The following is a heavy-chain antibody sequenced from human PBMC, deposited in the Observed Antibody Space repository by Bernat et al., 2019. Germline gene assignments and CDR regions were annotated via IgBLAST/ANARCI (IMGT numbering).Heavy chain of an antibody. J-gene: IGHJ5*01. CDR2: INPYNGNT. CDR1: GYTFINYG. V-gene: IGHV1-18*01. D-gene: IGHD2-2*01. CDR3: AAPPSQVPAANIWFDP. Sequence: QVQLLQSGTDVKKPGASLRVSCKASGYTFINYGITWVRQAPGQGLEWMGWINPYNGNTNYAQTVQGSVNMTTDTSTSTAYMEMTRLRSDDTAVYYCAAPPSQVPAANIWFDPWGQGALVTVSS.